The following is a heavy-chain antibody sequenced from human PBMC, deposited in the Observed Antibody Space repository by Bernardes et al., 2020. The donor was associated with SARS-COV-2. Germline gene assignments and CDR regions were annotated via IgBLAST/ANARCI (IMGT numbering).Heavy chain of an antibody. V-gene: IGHV3-43*01. CDR2: INWDGRTT. J-gene: IGHJ4*01. CDR3: ARAMMTSTGLDY. D-gene: IGHD2-8*02. CDR1: GFMFEEYT. Sequence: LKVLCASCGFMFEEYTMHWVRRGPEKGLEWVYLINWDGRTTYYGESVKGRFTISRDNSQNSLYLQMDSLRTEDTAFYYCARAMMTSTGLDYWGQGTLVTVSS.